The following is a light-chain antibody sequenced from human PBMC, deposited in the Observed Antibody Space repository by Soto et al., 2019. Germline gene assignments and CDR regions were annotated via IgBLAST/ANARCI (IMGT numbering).Light chain of an antibody. Sequence: EIVLTQSPGTLSLSAGEVAALSFGAGQSVRSTYLAWYQQKAGPAPRLLIYAASSRATGLPDSFSGSGSATDSPPTISRLAPEDFAVYYCQQYGSSPQTFGQGTQVDIK. CDR1: QSVRSTY. J-gene: IGKJ1*01. V-gene: IGKV3-20*01. CDR2: AAS. CDR3: QQYGSSPQT.